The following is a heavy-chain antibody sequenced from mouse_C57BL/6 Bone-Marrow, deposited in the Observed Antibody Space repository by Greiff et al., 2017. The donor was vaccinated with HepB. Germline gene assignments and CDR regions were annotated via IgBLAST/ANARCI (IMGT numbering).Heavy chain of an antibody. Sequence: VQLKQSGPELVKPGASVKISCKASGYSFTDYNMNWVKQSNGKSLEWIGVINPNYGTTSYNQKFKGKAKVTVDQSSSTAYMQLNSLTSEDSAVYYCARRAEGGDYYSIDYWGQGTTLTVSS. CDR2: INPNYGTT. D-gene: IGHD2-5*01. CDR3: ARRAEGGDYYSIDY. J-gene: IGHJ2*01. V-gene: IGHV1-39*01. CDR1: GYSFTDYN.